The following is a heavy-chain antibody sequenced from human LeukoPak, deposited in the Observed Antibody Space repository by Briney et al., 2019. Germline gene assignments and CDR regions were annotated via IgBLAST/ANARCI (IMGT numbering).Heavy chain of an antibody. V-gene: IGHV1-2*06. CDR2: INPNSGGT. CDR1: GYTFTGYY. CDR3: ARDTRPIVALFLFDY. Sequence: ASVKVSCKASGYTFTGYYMHWVRQAPGQGLEWMGRINPNSGGTNYAQKFQGRVTMTRDTSISTAYMELSRLRSDDTAVYYCARDTRPIVALFLFDYWGQGTLVTVSS. D-gene: IGHD2-21*01. J-gene: IGHJ4*02.